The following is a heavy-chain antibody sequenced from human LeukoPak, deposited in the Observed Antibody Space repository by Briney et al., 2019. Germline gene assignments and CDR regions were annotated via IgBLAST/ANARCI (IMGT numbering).Heavy chain of an antibody. D-gene: IGHD2-2*01. Sequence: SETLSLTCTVSGYSISSGYYWGWIRQPPGKGLEWIGSIYYSGSTYYNPSLKSRVTISVDTSKNQFSLKLSSVTAADTAVYYCARRVVVPAAFDYWGQGTLVTVSS. CDR1: GYSISSGYY. J-gene: IGHJ4*02. CDR3: ARRVVVPAAFDY. V-gene: IGHV4-38-2*02. CDR2: IYYSGST.